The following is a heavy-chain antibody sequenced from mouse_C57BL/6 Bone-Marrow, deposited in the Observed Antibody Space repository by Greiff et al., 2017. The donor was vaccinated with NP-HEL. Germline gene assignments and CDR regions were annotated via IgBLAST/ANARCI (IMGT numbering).Heavy chain of an antibody. J-gene: IGHJ4*01. CDR1: GYTFTSYG. CDR3: ARPTVVYYYAMDY. V-gene: IGHV1-81*01. D-gene: IGHD1-1*01. Sequence: VQGVESGAELARPGASVKLSCKASGYTFTSYGISWVKQRTGQGLEWIGEIYPRSGNTYYNEKFKGKATLTADKSSSTAYMELRSLTSEDSAVYFCARPTVVYYYAMDYWGQGTSVTVSS. CDR2: IYPRSGNT.